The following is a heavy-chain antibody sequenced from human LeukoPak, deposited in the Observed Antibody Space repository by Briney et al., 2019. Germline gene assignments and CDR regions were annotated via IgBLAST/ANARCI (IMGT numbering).Heavy chain of an antibody. CDR3: ARDLGGSSWYRGWA. V-gene: IGHV3-48*04. Sequence: GGSLRLSCAASGFTFSSYNMNWVRQVPGKGLEWVSYISSSSSTIHYADSVKGRFTISRDNAKNSLYLHMNSLRAEDTAVYYCARDLGGSSWYRGWAWGQGTLVTVSS. CDR1: GFTFSSYN. D-gene: IGHD6-13*01. CDR2: ISSSSSTI. J-gene: IGHJ5*02.